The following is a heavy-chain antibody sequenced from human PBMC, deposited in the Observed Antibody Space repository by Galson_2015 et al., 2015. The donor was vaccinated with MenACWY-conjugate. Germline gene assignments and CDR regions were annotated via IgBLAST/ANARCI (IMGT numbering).Heavy chain of an antibody. Sequence: PALVKPTQTLTLTCTFSGFSLSTSGVSMGWIRQTPGKALEWIALIYWDDDKRYSPSLRSRLTITKDTSKNQVVLRMTNMDPVDTGTYFGVHISEFYDGGLYYRDAIDIWGQGTMVSDSS. CDR1: GFSLSTSGVS. D-gene: IGHD3-22*01. CDR2: IYWDDDK. V-gene: IGHV2-5*02. J-gene: IGHJ3*02. CDR3: VHISEFYDGGLYYRDAIDI.